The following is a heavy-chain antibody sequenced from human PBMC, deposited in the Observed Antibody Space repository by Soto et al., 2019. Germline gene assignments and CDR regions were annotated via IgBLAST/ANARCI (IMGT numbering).Heavy chain of an antibody. CDR2: ISASSTYI. J-gene: IGHJ4*02. V-gene: IGHV3-21*01. D-gene: IGHD3-16*01. Sequence: GGSLRLSCAASGFTFRDYNINWVRQAPGKGLEWVSSISASSTYIYYGDSVKGRFTISRDNAKNTVNLQMNSLRAEDTAVYYCARDPWAADYWGQGTLVTVSS. CDR1: GFTFRDYN. CDR3: ARDPWAADY.